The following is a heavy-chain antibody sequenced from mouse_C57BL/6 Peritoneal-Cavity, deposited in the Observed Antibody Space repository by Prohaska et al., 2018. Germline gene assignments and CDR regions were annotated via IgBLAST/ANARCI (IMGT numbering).Heavy chain of an antibody. CDR2: MNPESSTI. CDR3: ARTLPESVDY. D-gene: IGHD1-1*01. J-gene: IGHJ2*01. CDR1: GIDFSSYW. Sequence: EVKLLQSGGGLVQPGGSLKLSCAASGIDFSSYWMSWVLRAPGKGLEWIGEMNPESSTINYAPSLKDKFIISRDNAKNTLYLQMSKVRSEDTALYYCARTLPESVDYWGQGATLTVSS. V-gene: IGHV4-1*01.